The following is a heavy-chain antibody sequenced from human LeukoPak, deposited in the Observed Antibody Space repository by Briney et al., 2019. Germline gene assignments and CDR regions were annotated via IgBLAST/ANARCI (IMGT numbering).Heavy chain of an antibody. V-gene: IGHV1-69*01. CDR2: IIPIFGTA. CDR1: GGTFSNYA. D-gene: IGHD6-19*01. CDR3: VRERYSSGWRYFDY. Sequence: SVKVSCEASGGTFSNYAISWVRQAPGQGLEWMGGIIPIFGTANYAQKFQGRVTITADESTSTAYMELSSLRSEDTAVYYCVRERYSSGWRYFDYWGQGTLVTVSS. J-gene: IGHJ4*02.